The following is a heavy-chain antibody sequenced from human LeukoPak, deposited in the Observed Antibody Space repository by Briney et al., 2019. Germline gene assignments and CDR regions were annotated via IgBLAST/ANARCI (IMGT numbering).Heavy chain of an antibody. V-gene: IGHV4-31*03. Sequence: SSAPLSLTCTVSGGSISSGGYYWSWIRQHPGKGLEWIGYIYYSGSTHYNPSLKSRVTISVDTSRNQFSLKLSSVTAADTAVYYCARDQARITMVRGAAVRYFDYWGQGTLVTVSS. D-gene: IGHD3-10*01. J-gene: IGHJ4*02. CDR2: IYYSGST. CDR1: GGSISSGGYY. CDR3: ARDQARITMVRGAAVRYFDY.